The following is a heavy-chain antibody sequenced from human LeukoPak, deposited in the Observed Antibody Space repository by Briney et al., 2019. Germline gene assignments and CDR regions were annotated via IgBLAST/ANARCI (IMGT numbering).Heavy chain of an antibody. CDR2: FSGSGDST. CDR3: AKSTFSGSSALDY. CDR1: GFIFSNYA. D-gene: IGHD1-26*01. V-gene: IGHV3-23*01. J-gene: IGHJ4*02. Sequence: GRSLRLSCAAFGFIFSNYAMSWVRQAPGKGLDWVSTFSGSGDSTYYADSVKGWFTVSRDNSKNTLYLQMNGLRDADTAVYYCAKSTFSGSSALDYWGQGTLVTVSS.